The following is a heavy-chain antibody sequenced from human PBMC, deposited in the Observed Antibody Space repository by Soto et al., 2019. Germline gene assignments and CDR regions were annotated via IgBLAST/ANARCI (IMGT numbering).Heavy chain of an antibody. J-gene: IGHJ5*02. Sequence: GGSLRLSCAASGFTFSSYAMSWVRQAPGKGLEWVSAISGSGGSTYYADSVKGRFTISRDNSKNTLYLQMNSLRAEDTAVYYCAKDPVLLWFGEYPPFNWFDPWGQGTLVTVSS. V-gene: IGHV3-23*01. CDR1: GFTFSSYA. D-gene: IGHD3-10*01. CDR2: ISGSGGST. CDR3: AKDPVLLWFGEYPPFNWFDP.